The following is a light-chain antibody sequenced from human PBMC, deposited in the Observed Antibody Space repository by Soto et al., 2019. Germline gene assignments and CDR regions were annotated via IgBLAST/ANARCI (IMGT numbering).Light chain of an antibody. CDR3: SSYTSSSTPYV. Sequence: QSGLTQPASVSGSPGQSITISCTGTNSDIGGYNYVSWYQQHPGKAPKLMIYEVSNRPSGVSNRFSGSKSGNTASLTISGLQAEDEADYYCSSYTSSSTPYVFGTGTKVTVL. CDR1: NSDIGGYNY. J-gene: IGLJ1*01. CDR2: EVS. V-gene: IGLV2-14*01.